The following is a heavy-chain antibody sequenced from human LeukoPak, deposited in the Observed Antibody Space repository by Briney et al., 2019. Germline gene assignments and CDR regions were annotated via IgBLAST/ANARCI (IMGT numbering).Heavy chain of an antibody. V-gene: IGHV3-23*01. D-gene: IGHD3-10*01. J-gene: IGHJ4*02. CDR2: ISGTGSST. CDR3: AKSPYGLGTYAIAGDY. CDR1: GYSFTSYW. Sequence: GESLKISCKGSGYSFTSYWISWVRQAPGKGLEWVSAISGTGSSTYSADSVKGRFTISRDNSKNTLYLQMNTLRAEDTAVYYCAKSPYGLGTYAIAGDYWGQGTLVTVSS.